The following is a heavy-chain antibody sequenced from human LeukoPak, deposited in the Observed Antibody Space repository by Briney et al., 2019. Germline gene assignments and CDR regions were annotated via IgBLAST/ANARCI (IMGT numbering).Heavy chain of an antibody. D-gene: IGHD5-24*01. Sequence: GGSLRLSCAASGFTFSSYAMSWVRQAPGKGLEWVSAISGSGGNTYFADSVKGRFTISRDNSKNTLYLQMNSLRAEDTAVYYCAKPASLRDGYNFYFDYWGQGTLVTVSS. CDR3: AKPASLRDGYNFYFDY. CDR1: GFTFSSYA. V-gene: IGHV3-23*01. J-gene: IGHJ4*02. CDR2: ISGSGGNT.